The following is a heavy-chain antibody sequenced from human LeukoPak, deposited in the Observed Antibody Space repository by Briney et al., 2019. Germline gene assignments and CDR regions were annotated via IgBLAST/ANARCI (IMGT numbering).Heavy chain of an antibody. CDR2: ISSSSSYI. Sequence: GGSLRLSCAASRFTFSSYSMNWVRQAPGKGLEWVSSISSSSSYIYCADSVKGRFTISRDNAKNSLYLQMNGLRTDDTGLYYCVKGRRRGYAYGTLESWGQGTLVTVSS. D-gene: IGHD5-18*01. CDR3: VKGRRRGYAYGTLES. CDR1: RFTFSSYS. J-gene: IGHJ4*02. V-gene: IGHV3-21*04.